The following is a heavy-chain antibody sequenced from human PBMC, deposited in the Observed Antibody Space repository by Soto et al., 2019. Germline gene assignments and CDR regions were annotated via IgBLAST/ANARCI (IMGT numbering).Heavy chain of an antibody. V-gene: IGHV3-7*05. Sequence: PGGSLRLSCAASGFTFSSYWMSWVRQAPGKGLEWVANIKQHGSERWYVDSVKGRFTISRDNAKNSLYLQMNSLRPEDTAVYFCGRGAGGVSGSWGQATLVTVSS. CDR1: GFTFSSYW. CDR2: IKQHGSER. CDR3: GRGAGGVSGS. D-gene: IGHD2-8*02. J-gene: IGHJ5*02.